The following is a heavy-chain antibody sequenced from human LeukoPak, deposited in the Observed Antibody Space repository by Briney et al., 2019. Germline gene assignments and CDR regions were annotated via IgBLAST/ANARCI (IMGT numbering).Heavy chain of an antibody. J-gene: IGHJ6*02. CDR3: ARCGSMTTVDSTYYYYGMDV. D-gene: IGHD4-17*01. V-gene: IGHV1-69*04. CDR1: GGTFSSYA. CDR2: IIPILGIA. Sequence: GASVKVSCKASGGTFSSYAISWVRQAPGQGLEWMGRIIPILGIANYAQKFQGRVTITADKSTSTAYMELSSLRSEDTAVYYCARCGSMTTVDSTYYYYGMDVWGQGTTVTVSS.